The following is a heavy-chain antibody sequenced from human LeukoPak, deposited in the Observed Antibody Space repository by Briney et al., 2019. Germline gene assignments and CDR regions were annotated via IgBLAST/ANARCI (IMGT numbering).Heavy chain of an antibody. V-gene: IGHV4-61*02. CDR3: ARDDSSGYDPDY. Sequence: SETLSLTCTVSGGSISSGSYYWSWIRQPAGKGLEWIGRIYTSGSTNYNPSLKSRVTISVDTAKNQFSLKLSSVTAADTAVYYCARDDSSGYDPDYWGQGTLVTVSS. CDR2: IYTSGST. CDR1: GGSISSGSYY. D-gene: IGHD3-22*01. J-gene: IGHJ4*02.